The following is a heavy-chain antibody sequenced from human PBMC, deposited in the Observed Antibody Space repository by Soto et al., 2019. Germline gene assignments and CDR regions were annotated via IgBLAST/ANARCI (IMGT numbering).Heavy chain of an antibody. CDR3: LVLRPPEYSSGWYGSDY. J-gene: IGHJ4*02. CDR1: GFTFSSYA. Sequence: GGSLRLSCAASGFTFSSYAMSWVRQAPGKGLEWVSAISGSGGSTYYADSVKGRFTISRDNSKNTLYLQMNSLRAEDTAVYYCLVLRPPEYSSGWYGSDYWGQGTLVTVSS. V-gene: IGHV3-23*01. D-gene: IGHD6-19*01. CDR2: ISGSGGST.